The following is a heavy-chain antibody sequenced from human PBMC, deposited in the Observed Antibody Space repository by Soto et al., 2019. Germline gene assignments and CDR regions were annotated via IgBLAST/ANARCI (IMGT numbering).Heavy chain of an antibody. J-gene: IGHJ5*02. CDR2: IYYSGST. V-gene: IGHV4-31*03. CDR3: ASGVVAASSWFDP. D-gene: IGHD2-15*01. CDR1: GGSMSSGGYY. Sequence: SXTLSLTCTVSGGSMSSGGYYWSWIRQQPGKGLEWIGYIYYSGSTYYNPSLKSRVTISVDTSKNQFSLKLSSVTAADTAVYYCASGVVAASSWFDPWGQGTLVTVSS.